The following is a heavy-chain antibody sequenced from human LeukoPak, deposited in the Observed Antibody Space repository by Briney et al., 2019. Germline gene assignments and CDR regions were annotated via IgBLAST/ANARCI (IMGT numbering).Heavy chain of an antibody. D-gene: IGHD5-18*01. CDR3: ARGRGYSYGPIDY. CDR2: INPNSGGT. V-gene: IGHV1-2*02. Sequence: ASVKVSCKASGYTFTGYYMHWVRQAPGQGLEWMGWINPNSGGTNYAQKFQGRVTMTRDTSISTAYMELSRLRSDDTAVYYCARGRGYSYGPIDYWGQGTLVTVSS. CDR1: GYTFTGYY. J-gene: IGHJ4*02.